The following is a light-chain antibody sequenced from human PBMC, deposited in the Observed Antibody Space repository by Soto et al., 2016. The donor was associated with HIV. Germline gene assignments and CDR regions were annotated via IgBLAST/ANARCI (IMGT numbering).Light chain of an antibody. J-gene: IGLJ2*01. V-gene: IGLV3-21*03. Sequence: SYELTQPPSVSVAPGKTAMITCGGDNIGSKSVHWYQQKPGQAPVLVVYDDRDRPSGIPERFSGSNSGNTATLTISRVEAGDEADYYCQLWASEVVFGGGTKLTVL. CDR3: QLWASEVV. CDR2: DDR. CDR1: NIGSKS.